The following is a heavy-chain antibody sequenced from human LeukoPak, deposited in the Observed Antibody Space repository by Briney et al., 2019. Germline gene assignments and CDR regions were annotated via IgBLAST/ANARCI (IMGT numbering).Heavy chain of an antibody. Sequence: GGPLRLSCAASGFTVSSNYMSWVRQAPGKGLEWVSVIYSGGSTYYADSVKGRFTISRDNSKNTLYLQMNSLRAEDTAVYYCARDRYCSGGSCSPYYFDYWGQGTLVTVSS. CDR1: GFTVSSNY. J-gene: IGHJ4*02. V-gene: IGHV3-66*01. CDR2: IYSGGST. D-gene: IGHD2-15*01. CDR3: ARDRYCSGGSCSPYYFDY.